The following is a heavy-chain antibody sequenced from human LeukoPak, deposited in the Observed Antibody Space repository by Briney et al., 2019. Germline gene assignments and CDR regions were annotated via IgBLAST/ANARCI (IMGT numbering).Heavy chain of an antibody. CDR1: GYTFTGYY. Sequence: ASVKVSCKASGYTFTGYYMHWVRQAPGQGLEWMGRINPNSGGTNYAQKFQGRVTMTRDTSISTAYMELSRLRPDDTAVYYCASLPTEVVVAATIPWGQGTLVTVSS. V-gene: IGHV1-2*06. D-gene: IGHD2-15*01. CDR2: INPNSGGT. CDR3: ASLPTEVVVAATIP. J-gene: IGHJ5*02.